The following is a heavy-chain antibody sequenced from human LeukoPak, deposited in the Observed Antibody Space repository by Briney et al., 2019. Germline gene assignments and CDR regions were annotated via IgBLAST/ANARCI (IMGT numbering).Heavy chain of an antibody. CDR1: GYTFTSYE. CDR2: MNPNSGNT. D-gene: IGHD3-16*02. J-gene: IGHJ6*02. V-gene: IGHV1-8*01. Sequence: ASVKVSCKASGYTFTSYEINWVRQATGQGLEWMGWMNPNSGNTGYAQKFQGRVTMTRNTSISTAYMELSSLRSEDTAVYYCAREGASYVWGSYRQRYGMDVWGQGTTVTVSS. CDR3: AREGASYVWGSYRQRYGMDV.